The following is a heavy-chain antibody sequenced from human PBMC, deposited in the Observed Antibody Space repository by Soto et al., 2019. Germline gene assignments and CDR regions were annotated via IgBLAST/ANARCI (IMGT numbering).Heavy chain of an antibody. CDR1: GYSFSSYW. Sequence: GESLKISCKGSGYSFSSYWISWVRQVPGKGLEWMGRIDPSDSYTNYSPSSQGHVTISADKSISTAYLQWSSLKASDTAMYYCARHVPYCSGGSCYSPWFDPWGQGTLVTVSS. V-gene: IGHV5-10-1*01. CDR2: IDPSDSYT. CDR3: ARHVPYCSGGSCYSPWFDP. D-gene: IGHD2-15*01. J-gene: IGHJ5*02.